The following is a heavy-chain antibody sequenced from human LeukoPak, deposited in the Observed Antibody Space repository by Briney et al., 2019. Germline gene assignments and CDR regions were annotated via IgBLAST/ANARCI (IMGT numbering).Heavy chain of an antibody. CDR3: ARDASWGWGYYFDY. V-gene: IGHV3-33*01. D-gene: IGHD7-27*01. J-gene: IGHJ4*02. CDR1: GFTFSAYG. Sequence: GGSLRLSCAASGFTFSAYGMHWVRQAPGKGLEGVAVIWYDGSNKYSADSVNGRFTISRDNSRNTLYLQMNSLRAEDTAMYYCARDASWGWGYYFDYWGQGTLVTVSS. CDR2: IWYDGSNK.